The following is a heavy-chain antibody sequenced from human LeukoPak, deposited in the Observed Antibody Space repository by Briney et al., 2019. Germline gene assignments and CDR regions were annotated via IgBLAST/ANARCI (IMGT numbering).Heavy chain of an antibody. Sequence: GGSLRLSCAASGFTFSNYWMNWVRQAPGKGLEWVANIKEDGSEKYYVDSVKGRFTISRDNAKNLLYLQMNSLRADDTAVYYCARGVEPLAANTLAYWGQGTLVTVSS. D-gene: IGHD1-14*01. J-gene: IGHJ4*02. CDR1: GFTFSNYW. V-gene: IGHV3-7*03. CDR3: ARGVEPLAANTLAY. CDR2: IKEDGSEK.